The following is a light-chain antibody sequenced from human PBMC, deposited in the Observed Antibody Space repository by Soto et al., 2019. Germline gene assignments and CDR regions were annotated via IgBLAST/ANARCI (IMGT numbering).Light chain of an antibody. CDR3: QHRSGWST. J-gene: IGKJ2*01. V-gene: IGKV3D-15*01. CDR1: QSVSRK. CDR2: GAS. Sequence: EIVLTQSPATLSVSPGESATLSCRASQSVSRKLVWYQQKPGQSPRLLIYGASTRATGIPERFSGCGCGREFTLTIRSLQSEDFAVYHCQHRSGWSTFGQGTKLEIK.